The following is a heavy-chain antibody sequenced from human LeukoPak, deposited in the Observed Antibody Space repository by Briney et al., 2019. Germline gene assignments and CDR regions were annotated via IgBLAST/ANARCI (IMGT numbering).Heavy chain of an antibody. V-gene: IGHV3-53*01. J-gene: IGHJ6*02. D-gene: IGHD3-10*01. CDR1: GFTVSSNY. CDR3: ARDFYNNGMDV. CDR2: IYSGGST. Sequence: GGSLRLSCAASGFTVSSNYMSWVRQAPGKGLEWVSVIYSGGSTYYADSVKGRFTISRDNSKNTLYLQMNSLRAEDTAVYYCARDFYNNGMDVWGQGTTVTVSS.